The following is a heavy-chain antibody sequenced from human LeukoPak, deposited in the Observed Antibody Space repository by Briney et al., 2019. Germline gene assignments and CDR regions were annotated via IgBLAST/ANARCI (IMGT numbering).Heavy chain of an antibody. CDR3: ARNRGYNYGDFDY. V-gene: IGHV3-48*03. J-gene: IGHJ4*02. Sequence: GGSLRLSCAASGFTFSDYEMTWVRQAPGKGLEWLSYISSSGSTIYYPDSLKGRFTISRDNAKNSLYLQMNSLRAEDTAVYYCARNRGYNYGDFDYWGQGTLVTVSS. D-gene: IGHD5-18*01. CDR1: GFTFSDYE. CDR2: ISSSGSTI.